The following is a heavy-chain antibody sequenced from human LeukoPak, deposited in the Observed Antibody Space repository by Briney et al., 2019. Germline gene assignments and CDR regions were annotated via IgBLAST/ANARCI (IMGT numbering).Heavy chain of an antibody. J-gene: IGHJ6*03. D-gene: IGHD3-10*01. V-gene: IGHV1-69*05. CDR1: GGTFSSYA. Sequence: SVKVSCKASGGTFSSYAISWVRQAPGQGLEWMGGIIPIFGTANYAQKFQGRVTITTDESTSTAYMELSSLRSEDTAVYYCARGSLPLWFGELGLFRGGRVFDSVIAIEGIYYMDVWGKGTTVTVSS. CDR2: IIPIFGTA. CDR3: ARGSLPLWFGELGLFRGGRVFDSVIAIEGIYYMDV.